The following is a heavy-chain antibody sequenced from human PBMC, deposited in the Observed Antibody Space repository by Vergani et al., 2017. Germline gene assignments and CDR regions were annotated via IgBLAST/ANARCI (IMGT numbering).Heavy chain of an antibody. CDR1: GFTFSGSA. D-gene: IGHD4-17*01. J-gene: IGHJ2*01. V-gene: IGHV3-23*04. CDR2: ISGSGGST. CDR3: ANLPPKDYGDPRRWYFDL. Sequence: EMQLVESGGGLVQPGGSLKLSCAASGFTFSGSAMHWVRQASGKGLEWVSAISGSGGSTYYADSVKGRFTLSRDNSKNTLYLQMNSLRAEDTAVYYCANLPPKDYGDPRRWYFDLWGRGTLVTVSS.